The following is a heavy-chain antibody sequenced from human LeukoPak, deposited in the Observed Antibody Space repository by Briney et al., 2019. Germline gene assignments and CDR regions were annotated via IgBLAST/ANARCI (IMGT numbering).Heavy chain of an antibody. V-gene: IGHV3-23*01. D-gene: IGHD6-13*01. J-gene: IGHJ4*02. CDR3: AKRPSSSWYYFDY. CDR1: GFTFSSFA. Sequence: EGSLRLSCAASGFTFSSFAMSWVRQAPGKGLEWVSAISPSGGSTYYADSVKGRFTISRDNSKNTLYLQMNSPRAEDTAVYYCAKRPSSSWYYFDYWGQGALVTVSS. CDR2: ISPSGGST.